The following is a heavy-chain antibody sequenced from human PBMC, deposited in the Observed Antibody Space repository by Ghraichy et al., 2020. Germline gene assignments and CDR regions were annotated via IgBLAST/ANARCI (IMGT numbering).Heavy chain of an antibody. V-gene: IGHV3-23*01. J-gene: IGHJ4*02. CDR3: AKGLYNSNWYTIDY. Sequence: GGSLRLSCAASGFSFSSYAMTWVRQAPGKGLEWVSAISGNGGTTYYTDSVKGRFTISRDNSKNTLYLQMNSLRAEDTAVYYCAKGLYNSNWYTIDYWGQGTLVTVSS. CDR2: ISGNGGTT. D-gene: IGHD6-13*01. CDR1: GFSFSSYA.